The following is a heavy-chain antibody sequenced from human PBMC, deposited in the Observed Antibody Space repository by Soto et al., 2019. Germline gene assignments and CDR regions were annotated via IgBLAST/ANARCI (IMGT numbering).Heavy chain of an antibody. V-gene: IGHV3-23*01. D-gene: IGHD2-2*01. J-gene: IGHJ4*02. CDR2: ISGSGGST. CDR1: GFTFSSYA. CDR3: AKDLCSSTSCYASMGIDY. Sequence: GGSLRLSCAASGFTFSSYAMSWVRQAPGKGLEWVSAISGSGGSTYYADSVKGRFTISRDNSKNTLYLQMNSLRAEDTAVYYCAKDLCSSTSCYASMGIDYWGQGTLVTVSS.